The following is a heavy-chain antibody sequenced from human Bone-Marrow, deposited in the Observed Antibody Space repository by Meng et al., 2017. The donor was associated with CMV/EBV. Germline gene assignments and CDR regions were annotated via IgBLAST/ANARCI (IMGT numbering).Heavy chain of an antibody. J-gene: IGHJ4*02. CDR1: GGSISSSSYY. Sequence: GSLRLSCTVSGGSISSSSYYWGWIRQPPGKGLEWIGSIYYSGSTYYNPSLKSRVTISVDTSKNQFSLKLSSVTAADTGVYDCARDSSYDYVWGSYRLFDYWGQGTLVTVSS. V-gene: IGHV4-39*07. D-gene: IGHD3-16*02. CDR2: IYYSGST. CDR3: ARDSSYDYVWGSYRLFDY.